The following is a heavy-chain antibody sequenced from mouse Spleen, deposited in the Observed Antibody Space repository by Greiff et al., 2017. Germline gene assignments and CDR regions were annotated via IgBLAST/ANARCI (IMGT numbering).Heavy chain of an antibody. CDR2: IYPYNGGT. CDR1: GYTFTDYN. Sequence: EVKLVESGPELVKPGASVKISCKASGYTFTDYNMHWVKQSHGKSLEWIGYIYPYNGGTGYNQKFKSKATLTVDNSSSTAYMELRSLTSEDSAVYYCARRVTGYYYAMDYWGQGTSVTVSS. CDR3: ARRVTGYYYAMDY. V-gene: IGHV1S29*02. D-gene: IGHD2-2*01. J-gene: IGHJ4*01.